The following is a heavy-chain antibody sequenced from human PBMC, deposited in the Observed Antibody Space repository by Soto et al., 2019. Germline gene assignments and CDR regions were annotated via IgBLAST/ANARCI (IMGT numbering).Heavy chain of an antibody. V-gene: IGHV4-31*03. CDR2: IYYSGST. Sequence: PSETLSLTCTVSGGSISSGGDYWSWIRQHPGKGLEWIGYIYYSGSTYYNPSLKSRVTISVDTSKNQFALKLDSVTAADTAVYYCARENGCSGGSCYSDYWGQGTLVTVSS. CDR1: GGSISSGGDY. D-gene: IGHD2-15*01. CDR3: ARENGCSGGSCYSDY. J-gene: IGHJ4*02.